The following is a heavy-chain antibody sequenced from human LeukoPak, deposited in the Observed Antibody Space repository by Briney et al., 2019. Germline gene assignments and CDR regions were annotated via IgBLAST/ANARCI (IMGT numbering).Heavy chain of an antibody. V-gene: IGHV3-30-3*01. CDR3: ASRVAATLYGMDV. CDR2: ISYDGSNK. D-gene: IGHD2-15*01. Sequence: GRSLTLSCPASGFTFSSYAMHWVRQAPGKGLEGVAVISYDGSNKYYADSVKGRFTISRDNSKNTLYLQMNSLRAEDTAVYYCASRVAATLYGMDVWGQGTTVTVSS. CDR1: GFTFSSYA. J-gene: IGHJ6*02.